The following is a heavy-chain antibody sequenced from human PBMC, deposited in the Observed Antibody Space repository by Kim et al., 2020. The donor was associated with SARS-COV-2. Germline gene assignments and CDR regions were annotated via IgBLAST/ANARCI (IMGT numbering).Heavy chain of an antibody. D-gene: IGHD2-15*01. CDR2: ISYDGSNK. J-gene: IGHJ4*02. Sequence: GGSLRLSCAASGFTFSSYAMHWVRQAPGKGLEWVAVISYDGSNKYYADSVKGRFTISRDNSKNTLYLQMNSLRAEDTAVYYCARGRYCSGGSCLHFYWGQGTLVTVSS. CDR1: GFTFSSYA. V-gene: IGHV3-30*04. CDR3: ARGRYCSGGSCLHFY.